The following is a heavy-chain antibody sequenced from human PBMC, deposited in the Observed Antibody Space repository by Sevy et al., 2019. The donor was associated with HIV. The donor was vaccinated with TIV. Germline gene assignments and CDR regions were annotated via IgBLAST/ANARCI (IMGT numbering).Heavy chain of an antibody. CDR3: ASLRGYHDDKDAFDI. J-gene: IGHJ3*02. CDR1: GYTFTGYY. V-gene: IGHV1-2*02. CDR2: INPNSGGT. D-gene: IGHD5-12*01. Sequence: ASVKVSCKASGYTFTGYYMHWVRQAPGQGLEWMGWINPNSGGTNYAQKFQGRVTMTRDTFISTAYMELSRLRSDDTAVYYCASLRGYHDDKDAFDIWGQGTMVTVSS.